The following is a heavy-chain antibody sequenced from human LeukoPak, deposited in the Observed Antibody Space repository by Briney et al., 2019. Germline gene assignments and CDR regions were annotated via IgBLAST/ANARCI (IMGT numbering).Heavy chain of an antibody. CDR2: IKQDGSEK. CDR1: GFTFSSYW. Sequence: PGGSLRLSCAASGFTFSSYWMSWVRQAPGKGLEWVANIKQDGSEKYYVDSVKGRFTISRDNAKNSLYLQMNSLRAEDTAVYYCASTGVRGVFDYWGQGTLVTVSS. V-gene: IGHV3-7*01. CDR3: ASTGVRGVFDY. J-gene: IGHJ4*02. D-gene: IGHD3-3*01.